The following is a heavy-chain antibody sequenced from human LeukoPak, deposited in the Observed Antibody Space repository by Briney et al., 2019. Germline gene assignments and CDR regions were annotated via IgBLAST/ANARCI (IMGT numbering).Heavy chain of an antibody. D-gene: IGHD3-10*01. Sequence: PGRSLRLSCAASGFTFNSYSMYWVRQAPGKGLEWVGRIKSKTDGGAPDYAAPVKGRFAISRDDSKTTLSLQMNSLKTEDTAIYYCTTSPLYYYGSGTPYYWGQGTLVTVSS. CDR3: TTSPLYYYGSGTPYY. CDR1: GFTFNSYS. CDR2: IKSKTDGGAP. J-gene: IGHJ4*02. V-gene: IGHV3-15*01.